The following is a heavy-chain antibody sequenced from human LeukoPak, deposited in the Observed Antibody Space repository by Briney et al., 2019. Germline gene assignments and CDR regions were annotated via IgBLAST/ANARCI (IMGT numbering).Heavy chain of an antibody. D-gene: IGHD3-10*01. J-gene: IGHJ3*02. CDR2: IYFSGYA. Sequence: SETLSLTCTVSSGSISSSTYYWGRIRQPPGKGLEWIGSIYFSGYAFYNPSLKSRVTISVDTSKNQISLKLSSVTAADTAVYYCARHYHYGSGSYMPFHIWGQGTMVTVSS. V-gene: IGHV4-39*01. CDR3: ARHYHYGSGSYMPFHI. CDR1: SGSISSSTYY.